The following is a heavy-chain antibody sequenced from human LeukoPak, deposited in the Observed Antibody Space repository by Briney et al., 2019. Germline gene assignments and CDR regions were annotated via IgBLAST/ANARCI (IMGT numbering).Heavy chain of an antibody. J-gene: IGHJ6*04. V-gene: IGHV3-23*01. Sequence: SGGSLRLSCAASGFTFSSYAMSWVRQAPGKGLEWVSAISGSGGSTYYADSVKGRFTISRDNAKNSLYLQMNSLRAEDTAVYYCAELGITRIGGVWGKGTTVTISS. D-gene: IGHD3-10*02. CDR1: GFTFSSYA. CDR2: ISGSGGST. CDR3: AELGITRIGGV.